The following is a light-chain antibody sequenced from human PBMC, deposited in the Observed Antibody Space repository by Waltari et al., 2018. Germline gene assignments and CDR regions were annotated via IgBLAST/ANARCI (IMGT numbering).Light chain of an antibody. J-gene: IGKJ2*01. Sequence: EIVMTQSPATLSVSPGETVTLSCMASQSVRTNLGWYQHGPGQPPRLLIYGASTRAISIPARFSGSGSGTEFTLTISSLQSEDVGVYYCQQYNIWAPDTFGQGTKLEIK. CDR3: QQYNIWAPDT. CDR2: GAS. CDR1: QSVRTN. V-gene: IGKV3-15*01.